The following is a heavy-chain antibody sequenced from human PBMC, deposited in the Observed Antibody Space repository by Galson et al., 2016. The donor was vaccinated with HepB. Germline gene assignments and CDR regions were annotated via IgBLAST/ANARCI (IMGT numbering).Heavy chain of an antibody. J-gene: IGHJ4*02. CDR2: ISNNGRST. D-gene: IGHD2-15*01. CDR1: GFSFSSDA. V-gene: IGHV3-64D*06. CDR3: VKMGYGSSGNVPGFAY. Sequence: SLRLSCAASGFSFSSDAMYWVRQAPGKGLEYVSAISNNGRSTHYVDSVKGRFTISRDNSKNTLYLQMSSLRGEDTAVYYCVKMGYGSSGNVPGFAYWGQGTLVTVSS.